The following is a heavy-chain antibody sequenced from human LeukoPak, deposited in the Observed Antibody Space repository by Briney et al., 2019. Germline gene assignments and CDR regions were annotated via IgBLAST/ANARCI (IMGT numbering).Heavy chain of an antibody. CDR2: IIPILNLA. Sequence: SVKVSCKASGGTFSNYTIGWVRQAPGQGLELMGKIIPILNLANFAQKFQGRVTITADKSTNTVYMELSSLRSEDMAMYFCARGPPDYTDYIYDYWGQGTLVTVSS. CDR1: GGTFSNYT. CDR3: ARGPPDYTDYIYDY. J-gene: IGHJ4*02. D-gene: IGHD4-11*01. V-gene: IGHV1-69*02.